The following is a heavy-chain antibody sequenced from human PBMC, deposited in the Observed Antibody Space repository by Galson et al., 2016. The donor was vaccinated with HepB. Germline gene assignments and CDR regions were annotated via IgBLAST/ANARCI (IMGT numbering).Heavy chain of an antibody. V-gene: IGHV3-7*01. Sequence: SLRLSCAASGFTFSDSWMAWVRQAPGEGLEWVANIKYDGSENHYVDSVKGRFTISRDNAQNSVFLQMRGLRAEDTAVYYCARDHNYRLDLWGQGTLVTVSS. CDR3: ARDHNYRLDL. CDR2: IKYDGSEN. J-gene: IGHJ4*02. CDR1: GFTFSDSW. D-gene: IGHD5-24*01.